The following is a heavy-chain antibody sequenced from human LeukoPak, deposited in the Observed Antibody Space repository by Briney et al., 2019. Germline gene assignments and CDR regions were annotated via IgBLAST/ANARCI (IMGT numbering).Heavy chain of an antibody. CDR1: GFIFRNYW. J-gene: IGHJ4*02. CDR2: IKHDGSDK. V-gene: IGHV3-7*05. Sequence: PGGSLRLSCVASGFIFRNYWMSWVRQAPGKGLEWVANIKHDGSDKYYVASVKGRFTISRDNAKNSLYLQMDSLRAEDTAVYYCARDSYYSSDYWGQGTLVTVSS. CDR3: ARDSYYSSDY. D-gene: IGHD2/OR15-2a*01.